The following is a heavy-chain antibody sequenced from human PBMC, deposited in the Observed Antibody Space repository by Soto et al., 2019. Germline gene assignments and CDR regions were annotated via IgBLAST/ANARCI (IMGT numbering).Heavy chain of an antibody. CDR2: ISAYNGNT. J-gene: IGHJ6*02. D-gene: IGHD6-13*01. V-gene: IGHV1-18*01. CDR1: GYTFTSYG. CDR3: ASENAQYSSSWYSRPYYYGMDV. Sequence: QVQLVQSGAEVKKPGASVKVSCKASGYTFTSYGISWVRQAPGQGLEWMGWISAYNGNTNYAQKLQGRVTMTTATSTSTAYMELRSLRSDDTAVYYCASENAQYSSSWYSRPYYYGMDVWGQGTTVTVSS.